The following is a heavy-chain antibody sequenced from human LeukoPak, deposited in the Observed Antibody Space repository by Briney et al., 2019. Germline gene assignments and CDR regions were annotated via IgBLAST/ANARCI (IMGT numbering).Heavy chain of an antibody. V-gene: IGHV3-15*01. CDR3: ITVGPHNWNYGY. J-gene: IGHJ4*02. CDR2: IKTKTDGGTT. CDR1: GFIFSYAW. Sequence: GGSLRLSCAASGFIFSYAWMSWVRQAPGKGLEWVGRIKTKTDGGTTDYAAPVKGRFTISRDDSKTTLYLQMNSLKTEDTAVYYCITVGPHNWNYGYWGQGALVTVSS. D-gene: IGHD1-7*01.